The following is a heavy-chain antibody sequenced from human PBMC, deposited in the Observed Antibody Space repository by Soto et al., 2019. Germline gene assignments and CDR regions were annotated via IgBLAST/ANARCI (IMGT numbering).Heavy chain of an antibody. Sequence: QVQLVQSGAELKKPGSSVTVSCKASGGTFNTFSINWVRQAPGQGLEWMGRIIPIFGTADYAQKFQARLTISADESTSTAYMALRSLTSGDTARYSCAKIESGDRPWGQGTLVIVSS. D-gene: IGHD6-25*01. J-gene: IGHJ5*02. CDR2: IIPIFGTA. CDR1: GGTFNTFS. V-gene: IGHV1-69*12. CDR3: AKIESGDRP.